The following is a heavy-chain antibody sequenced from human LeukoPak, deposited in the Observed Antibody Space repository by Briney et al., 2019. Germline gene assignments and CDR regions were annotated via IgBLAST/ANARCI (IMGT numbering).Heavy chain of an antibody. V-gene: IGHV3-30*02. CDR2: IRYDGSNK. Sequence: GGSLRLSCAASGFTFSSYGMHWVRQAPGKGLEWVAFIRYDGSNKYYADSVKGRFTISRDNSKNTLYLQMNSLRAEDKAVYYCAKGATEDRDYYDSSGYPPYYFDYWGQGTLVTVSS. J-gene: IGHJ4*02. CDR1: GFTFSSYG. D-gene: IGHD3-22*01. CDR3: AKGATEDRDYYDSSGYPPYYFDY.